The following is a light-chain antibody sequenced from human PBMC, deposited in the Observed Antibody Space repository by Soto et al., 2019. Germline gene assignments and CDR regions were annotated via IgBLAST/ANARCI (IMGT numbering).Light chain of an antibody. V-gene: IGLV1-44*01. CDR2: SDD. Sequence: QSVLTQPPSLSGPPGKRSTIPGCGTNSTTGRYSVTWYQHFPGTAPKILTYSDDERPSGVPDRFSGSKSGTSASLAISGLQSEDEAEYYCAAWDDNLNGPLFGGGTKLTVL. CDR1: NSTTGRYS. J-gene: IGLJ3*02. CDR3: AAWDDNLNGPL.